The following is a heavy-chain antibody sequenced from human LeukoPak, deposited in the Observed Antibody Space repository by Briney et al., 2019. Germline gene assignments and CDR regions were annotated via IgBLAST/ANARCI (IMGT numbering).Heavy chain of an antibody. CDR1: GFTFSGYW. J-gene: IGHJ5*01. CDR2: IKSDGST. Sequence: PGGSLRLSCAASGFTFSGYWMHWVRQTPGKGLMWVARIKSDGSTIYADSVQGRFTISRYNARNTVYLQMNSLRVDDTAIYYCTRAITYFYGSVTYDWFDSWGQGTRVTVSS. V-gene: IGHV3-74*01. CDR3: TRAITYFYGSVTYDWFDS. D-gene: IGHD3-10*01.